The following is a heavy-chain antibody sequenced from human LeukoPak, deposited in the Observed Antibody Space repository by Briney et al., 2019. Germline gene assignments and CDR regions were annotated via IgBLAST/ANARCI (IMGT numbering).Heavy chain of an antibody. CDR2: ISSSSYI. J-gene: IGHJ4*02. CDR1: GFTFSSYS. D-gene: IGHD3-3*01. Sequence: GGSLRLSCAASGFTFSSYSMNWVRQAPGKGLEWVSSISSSSYIYYADSVKGRFTISRDNAKNSLYLQMNSLRAEDTAVYYCASYDFWSGKRRNFDYWGQGTLVTVSS. CDR3: ASYDFWSGKRRNFDY. V-gene: IGHV3-21*01.